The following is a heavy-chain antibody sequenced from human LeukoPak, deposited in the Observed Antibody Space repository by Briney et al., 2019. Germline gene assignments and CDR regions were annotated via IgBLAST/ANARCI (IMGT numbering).Heavy chain of an antibody. D-gene: IGHD2-2*01. CDR3: ARGPVVPGTEAAPSDY. V-gene: IGHV1-69*19. Sequence: GSSVKVSCKASGGTFSSYAISWVRQAPGQGLEWMGGIIPIFGTANYAQKFQGRVTITADESTSTAYMELSSLRSEDTAVYYCARGPVVPGTEAAPSDYWGQGALVTVSS. J-gene: IGHJ4*02. CDR2: IIPIFGTA. CDR1: GGTFSSYA.